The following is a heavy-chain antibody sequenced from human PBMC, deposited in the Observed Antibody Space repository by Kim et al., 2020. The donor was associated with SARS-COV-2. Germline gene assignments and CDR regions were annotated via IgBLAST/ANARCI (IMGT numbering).Heavy chain of an antibody. CDR2: ISPGGDGT. V-gene: IGHV3-7*03. Sequence: GGSLRLSCVASGFTFRTYWMTWVRQTPGTGLEWVSNISPGGDGTNYVDSVKGRSTISRDNAKNSLYLQLNNLRAEDSAVYYCANGGWLDYWGQGILVTVSS. CDR3: ANGGWLDY. D-gene: IGHD3-10*01. J-gene: IGHJ4*02. CDR1: GFTFRTYW.